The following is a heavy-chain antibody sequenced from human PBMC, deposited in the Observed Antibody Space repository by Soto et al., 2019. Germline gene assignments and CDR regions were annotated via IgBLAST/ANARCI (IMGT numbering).Heavy chain of an antibody. CDR3: AKDLVRGNYDSSALFDY. V-gene: IGHV3-23*01. J-gene: IGHJ4*02. D-gene: IGHD3-22*01. Sequence: GGSLRLSCAASGFTFSSYAMSWVRQAPGKGLEWVSAISGSGGSTYYADSVKGRFTISRDNSKNTLYLQMNSLRAEDTAVYYCAKDLVRGNYDSSALFDYWGQGTLVTVSS. CDR1: GFTFSSYA. CDR2: ISGSGGST.